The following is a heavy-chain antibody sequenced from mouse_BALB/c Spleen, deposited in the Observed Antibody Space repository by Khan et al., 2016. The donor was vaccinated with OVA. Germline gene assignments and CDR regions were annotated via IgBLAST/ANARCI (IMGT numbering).Heavy chain of an antibody. Sequence: EVQLVESGPGLVKPSQSLSLTCTVTGYSITSDYAWNWIRQFPGNNLEWMGYISYSGNTKYTPSLKSRISITRDTSTNPFFLQLNSVTIEDTATYYWSRIKGGDFDYWGQGTTLTVSS. CDR2: ISYSGNT. CDR3: SRIKGGDFDY. V-gene: IGHV3-2*02. J-gene: IGHJ2*01. CDR1: GYSITSDYA.